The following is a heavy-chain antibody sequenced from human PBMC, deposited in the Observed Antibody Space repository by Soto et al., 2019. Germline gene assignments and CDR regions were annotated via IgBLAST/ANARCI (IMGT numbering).Heavy chain of an antibody. CDR2: IYSGGST. CDR3: ARARGSWYLRDVYYYGMDV. CDR1: GFTVSSNY. V-gene: IGHV3-53*02. Sequence: EVQLVETGGGLIQPGGSLRLSCAASGFTVSSNYMSWVRQAPGKGLEWVSVIYSGGSTYYADSVKGRFTISRDNSKNTLYLQMNSLRAEDTAVYYCARARGSWYLRDVYYYGMDVWGQGTTVTVSS. D-gene: IGHD6-13*01. J-gene: IGHJ6*02.